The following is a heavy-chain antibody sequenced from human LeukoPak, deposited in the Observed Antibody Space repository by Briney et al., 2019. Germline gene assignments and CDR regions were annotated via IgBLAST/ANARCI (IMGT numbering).Heavy chain of an antibody. CDR3: ARGAPPVYYDSSGPQVPTFDY. CDR2: IYYSGST. V-gene: IGHV4-31*03. J-gene: IGHJ4*02. D-gene: IGHD3-22*01. Sequence: PSETLSLTCTVSGGSISSGGYYWSWIRQHPGKGLEWIGYIYYSGSTYYNPSLKSRVTISVDTSKNQFSLKLSSVTAADTAVYYCARGAPPVYYDSSGPQVPTFDYWGQGTLVTVSS. CDR1: GGSISSGGYY.